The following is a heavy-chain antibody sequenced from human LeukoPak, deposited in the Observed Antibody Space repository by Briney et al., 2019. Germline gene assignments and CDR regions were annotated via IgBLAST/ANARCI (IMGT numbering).Heavy chain of an antibody. Sequence: PGGSLRLSCAASGFTFSSYGMSWVRQAPGKGLEWVSAISGSGGSTYYADSVKGRFTISRDNSKNTLYLQMNSLRAEDTAVYYCAKAKWYSGSYNYWGQGTLVTVSS. CDR2: ISGSGGST. J-gene: IGHJ4*02. V-gene: IGHV3-23*01. D-gene: IGHD1-26*01. CDR1: GFTFSSYG. CDR3: AKAKWYSGSYNY.